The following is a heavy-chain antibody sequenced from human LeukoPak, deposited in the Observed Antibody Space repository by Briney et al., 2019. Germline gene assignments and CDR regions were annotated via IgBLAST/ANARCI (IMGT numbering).Heavy chain of an antibody. CDR1: GFTFSSYN. CDR2: ITSSSSYI. D-gene: IGHD1-26*01. V-gene: IGHV3-21*04. Sequence: GGSLRLSCAASGFTFSSYNMNWVRQAPGKGLEWVSSITSSSSYIYYADSVKGRFTISRDNAKNSLYLQMNSLRAEDTAVYYCASGAGWFDPWGQGTLVTVSS. CDR3: ASGAGWFDP. J-gene: IGHJ5*02.